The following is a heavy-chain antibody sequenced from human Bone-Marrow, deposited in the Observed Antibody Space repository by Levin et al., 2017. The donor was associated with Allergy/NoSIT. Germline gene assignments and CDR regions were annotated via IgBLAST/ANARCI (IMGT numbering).Heavy chain of an antibody. CDR1: GFTFSSYA. D-gene: IGHD3-22*01. J-gene: IGHJ3*02. V-gene: IGHV3-30-3*01. Sequence: GGSLRLSCAASGFTFSSYAMHWVRQAPGKGLEWVAVISYDGSNKYYADSVKGRFTISRDNSKNTLYLQMNSLRAEDTAVYYCARQPGTTNYYDSSGSVAFDIWGQGTMVTVSS. CDR3: ARQPGTTNYYDSSGSVAFDI. CDR2: ISYDGSNK.